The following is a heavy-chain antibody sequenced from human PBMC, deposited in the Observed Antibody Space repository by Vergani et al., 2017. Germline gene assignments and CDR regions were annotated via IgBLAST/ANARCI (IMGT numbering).Heavy chain of an antibody. V-gene: IGHV1-69*13. Sequence: QVQLVQSGAEVKKPGSSVKVSCKASGGTFSSYAISWVRQAPGQGLEWMGRIIPIFGTANYAQKFQGRVPITADESTSTAYMELGSLRSEDTAVYYCARGLGRFFRTQYCYYMDVWGKGTTITVSS. CDR2: IIPIFGTA. CDR3: ARGLGRFFRTQYCYYMDV. CDR1: GGTFSSYA. D-gene: IGHD3-3*01. J-gene: IGHJ6*03.